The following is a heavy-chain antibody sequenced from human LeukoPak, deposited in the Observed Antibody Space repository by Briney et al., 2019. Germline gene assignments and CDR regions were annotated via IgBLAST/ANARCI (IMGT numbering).Heavy chain of an antibody. Sequence: SGGSLRLSCAASGFTFDDYAMHWVRQAPGKGLEWVSGISWNSGSIGYADSVKGRFTISRDNAKNSLYLQMNSLRAEDMALYYCAKDHSGSYYAFDIWGQGTMVTVSS. CDR1: GFTFDDYA. J-gene: IGHJ3*02. V-gene: IGHV3-9*03. D-gene: IGHD1-26*01. CDR3: AKDHSGSYYAFDI. CDR2: ISWNSGSI.